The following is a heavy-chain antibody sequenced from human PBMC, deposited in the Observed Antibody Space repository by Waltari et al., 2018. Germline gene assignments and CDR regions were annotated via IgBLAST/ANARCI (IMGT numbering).Heavy chain of an antibody. CDR1: GYKFINYG. CDR3: ARGDIVIVPAADNWFDP. D-gene: IGHD2-15*01. J-gene: IGHJ5*02. CDR2: SNTNTGKP. Sequence: QVQLVQSGSEMKKPGASVKVSCKASGYKFINYGVNWVRQDPGQGLEWMGWSNTNTGKPTYAQGFTGRFVFSSDTSVNTAYLQISNLKTEDTAVYYCARGDIVIVPAADNWFDPWGQGTLVTVSS. V-gene: IGHV7-4-1*02.